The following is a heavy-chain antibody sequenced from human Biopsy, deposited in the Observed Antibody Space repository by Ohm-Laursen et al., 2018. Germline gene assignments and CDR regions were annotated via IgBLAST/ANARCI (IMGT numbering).Heavy chain of an antibody. V-gene: IGHV4-59*01. J-gene: IGHJ5*02. CDR1: GGSIKSYY. CDR2: VYNGGIA. D-gene: IGHD3-3*01. CDR3: ARTPRDSFWSGSYKRGLWFDP. Sequence: TLSHTCTVSGGSIKSYYWTWIRQPPGKGLEWIGHVYNGGIANYNPSLKSRVTISKDTSKNQFSLQVNSVTAADTAVYYCARTPRDSFWSGSYKRGLWFDPWGQGTLVIVSS.